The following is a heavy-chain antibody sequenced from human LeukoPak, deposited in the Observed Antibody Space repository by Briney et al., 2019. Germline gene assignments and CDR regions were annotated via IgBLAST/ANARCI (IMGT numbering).Heavy chain of an antibody. J-gene: IGHJ6*03. V-gene: IGHV3-21*01. CDR2: ISSGSSYI. CDR1: GFTFSSYS. Sequence: KSGGSLRLSCAASGFTFSSYSMNWVRQAPGKGLEWVSSISSGSSYIYYADSVKGRFTISRDNAKNSLYLQMNSLSAEDTAVYYCACTSGYDFSSYYYYYMDVWGKRTTVTVSS. CDR3: ACTSGYDFSSYYYYYMDV. D-gene: IGHD5-12*01.